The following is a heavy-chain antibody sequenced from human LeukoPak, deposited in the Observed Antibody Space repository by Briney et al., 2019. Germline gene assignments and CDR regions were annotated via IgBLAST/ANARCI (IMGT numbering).Heavy chain of an antibody. D-gene: IGHD3-3*01. CDR2: MNPNSGNT. J-gene: IGHJ6*02. CDR3: ARGGYDFWSGYYAPSMDV. CDR1: GYTFTSYD. Sequence: GASVKVSCKASGYTFTSYDINWVRQATGQGLEWMGWMNPNSGNTGYAQKFQGRVTMTRNTSISTAYMELSSPRSGDTAVYYCARGGYDFWSGYYAPSMDVWGQGTTVTVSS. V-gene: IGHV1-8*01.